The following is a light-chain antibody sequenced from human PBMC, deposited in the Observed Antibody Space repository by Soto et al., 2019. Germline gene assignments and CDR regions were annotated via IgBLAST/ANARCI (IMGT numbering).Light chain of an antibody. CDR3: QHRSTWPRT. V-gene: IGKV3-11*01. CDR2: DAS. J-gene: IGKJ4*01. CDR1: QSVTSS. Sequence: EIVLTQSPGTLSLSPGERATLSCRASQSVTSSLVWYQQKPGQAPRLLIYDASDRATGIPARFSGSGSGTVFTLTISSLEPEDSAVYYCQHRSTWPRTFGGGTKVEI.